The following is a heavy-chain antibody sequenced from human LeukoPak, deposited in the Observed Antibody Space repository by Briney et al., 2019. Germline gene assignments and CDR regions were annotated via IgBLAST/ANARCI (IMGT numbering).Heavy chain of an antibody. Sequence: ASVKVSCKAFGYTFTSNYMHWVRQAPGQGLEWMGWINPNSGGTNYAQKFQGRVTMTRDTSISTAYMELSRLRSDDTAVYYCARSSGYYYYFDYWGQGTLVTVSS. D-gene: IGHD3-22*01. J-gene: IGHJ4*02. CDR3: ARSSGYYYYFDY. V-gene: IGHV1-2*02. CDR1: GYTFTSNY. CDR2: INPNSGGT.